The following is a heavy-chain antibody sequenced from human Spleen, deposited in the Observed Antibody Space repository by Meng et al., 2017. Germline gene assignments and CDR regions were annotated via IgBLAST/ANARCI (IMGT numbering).Heavy chain of an antibody. Sequence: GESLKISCSASGFTFSSYAMTWVRQAPGKGLEWVSVISGSGGSTHYADSVKRRFTIARDNSKNTLYLQMNSLRAEDTATYYCARTPVYDSSGSYHGLYYYGMDVWGLGTTVTVSS. CDR3: ARTPVYDSSGSYHGLYYYGMDV. J-gene: IGHJ6*02. D-gene: IGHD3-22*01. CDR1: GFTFSSYA. CDR2: ISGSGGST. V-gene: IGHV3-23*01.